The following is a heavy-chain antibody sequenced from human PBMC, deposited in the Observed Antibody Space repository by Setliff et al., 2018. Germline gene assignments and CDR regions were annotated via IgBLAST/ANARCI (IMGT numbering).Heavy chain of an antibody. J-gene: IGHJ3*02. CDR3: ARDVFPYHYEGAFDI. CDR2: INPSSGRT. V-gene: IGHV1-46*01. CDR1: GYTFTSHY. D-gene: IGHD3-22*01. Sequence: AASVKVSCKASGYTFTSHYTHWVRQAPGLGLGWMGTINPSSGRTSYAQKFQGRVTMTRDTSTSTVYMDMSSLRSEDTAVYYCARDVFPYHYEGAFDIWGQGTMVTV.